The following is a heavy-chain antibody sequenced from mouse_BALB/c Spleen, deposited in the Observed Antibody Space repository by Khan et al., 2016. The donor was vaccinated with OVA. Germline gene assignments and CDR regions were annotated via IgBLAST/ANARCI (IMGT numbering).Heavy chain of an antibody. D-gene: IGHD1-2*01. J-gene: IGHJ3*01. CDR1: GYTFTDYY. CDR2: IFPGSGDT. Sequence: QVQLQQSGAELARPGASVKLSCKASGYTFTDYYINWVKQRTGQGLEWIGEIFPGSGDTYYNEKFKGKATLTADKSSSTAYMQLSSLTSEASAFYFSARRNYFGYTVAYWGQGTLVTVSA. V-gene: IGHV1-77*01. CDR3: ARRNYFGYTVAY.